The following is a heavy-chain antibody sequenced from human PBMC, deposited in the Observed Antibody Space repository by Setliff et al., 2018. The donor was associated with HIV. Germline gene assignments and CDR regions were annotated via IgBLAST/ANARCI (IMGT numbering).Heavy chain of an antibody. CDR1: GYTFTNYG. Sequence: ASVKVSCKASGYTFTNYGITWVRQAPGHGLEWMGWLASYNDDANYAQNLQGRVTMTTDKSTSTAYMELRSLRSDDTAMYYCAREKYGDKFDYWGQGTLVTVSS. CDR2: LASYNDDA. D-gene: IGHD2-8*01. CDR3: AREKYGDKFDY. V-gene: IGHV1-18*01. J-gene: IGHJ4*02.